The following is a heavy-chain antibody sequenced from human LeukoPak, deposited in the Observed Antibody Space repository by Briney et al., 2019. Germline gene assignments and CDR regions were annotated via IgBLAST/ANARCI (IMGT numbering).Heavy chain of an antibody. CDR2: IYYSGST. Sequence: SETLSLTCTVSGGSISSYYWCWIRQPPGKGLEWIGYIYYSGSTNYNPSLKSRVTISVDTSKNRFSLKLSSVTAADTAVYYCARLIATQTYSNYYGMDVWGQGTTVTVSS. D-gene: IGHD2/OR15-2a*01. CDR1: GGSISSYY. CDR3: ARLIATQTYSNYYGMDV. V-gene: IGHV4-59*08. J-gene: IGHJ6*02.